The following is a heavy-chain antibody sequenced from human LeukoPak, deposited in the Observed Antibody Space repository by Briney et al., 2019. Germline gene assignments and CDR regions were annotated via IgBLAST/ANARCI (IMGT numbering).Heavy chain of an antibody. CDR1: GYTFTSYD. J-gene: IGHJ3*02. D-gene: IGHD3-10*01. CDR2: MNPNSGNT. V-gene: IGHV1-8*01. Sequence: ASVKVSCKASGYTFTSYDINWVRQATGQGLEWMGWMNPNSGNTGYAQKFQGRVTMTRNTSISTAYMELSSLRSEDTAVYYCAIEYYYGSGSYYHDAFDIWGQGTMVTVSS. CDR3: AIEYYYGSGSYYHDAFDI.